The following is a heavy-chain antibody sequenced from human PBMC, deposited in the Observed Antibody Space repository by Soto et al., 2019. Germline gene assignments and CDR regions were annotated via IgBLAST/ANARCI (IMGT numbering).Heavy chain of an antibody. CDR2: ISYDGSNK. J-gene: IGHJ4*02. V-gene: IGHV3-30-3*01. Sequence: QVQLVESGGGVVQPGRSLRLSCAASGFTFSSYAMHWVRQAPGKGLEWVAVISYDGSNKYYADSVKGRFTISRDNYKNTLYLQMNSLRAEDTAVYYCARASKGWYYDYWGQGPLVTVSS. CDR3: ARASKGWYYDY. D-gene: IGHD6-19*01. CDR1: GFTFSSYA.